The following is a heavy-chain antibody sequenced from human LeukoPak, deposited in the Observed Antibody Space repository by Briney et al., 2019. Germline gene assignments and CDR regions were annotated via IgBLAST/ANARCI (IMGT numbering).Heavy chain of an antibody. V-gene: IGHV3-48*03. CDR2: ISSSGNTI. CDR1: GFYFSGYE. J-gene: IGHJ4*02. D-gene: IGHD3-10*01. Sequence: GGSLRLSCAASGFYFSGYEMNWARQAPGKGLEWVSYISSSGNTIYYADSVKGRFTISRDNAKNSLYLQMNSLQTEDTAVYYCTTDRLNYSGSGSYCGDNWGQGTLVTVSS. CDR3: TTDRLNYSGSGSYCGDN.